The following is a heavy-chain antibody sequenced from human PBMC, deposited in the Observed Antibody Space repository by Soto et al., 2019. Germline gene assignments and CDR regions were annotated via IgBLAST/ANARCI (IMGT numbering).Heavy chain of an antibody. Sequence: EVQLVESGGGLVQPGGSLRLSCAASGFSLSDYWMNWVRQAPGKGLEWVAIIKQDGSDRYYVDSVKGRFTISRDNAKNSLYLQMSSLRVEDTDLYYCGRGRGWLDDYWGEGTLVTVSS. CDR2: IKQDGSDR. J-gene: IGHJ4*02. CDR3: GRGRGWLDDY. V-gene: IGHV3-7*01. CDR1: GFSLSDYW. D-gene: IGHD6-19*01.